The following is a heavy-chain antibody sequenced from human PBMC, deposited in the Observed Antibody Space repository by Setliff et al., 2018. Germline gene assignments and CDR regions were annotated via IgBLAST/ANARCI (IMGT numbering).Heavy chain of an antibody. J-gene: IGHJ4*02. CDR2: IKNKVNTFST. CDR3: ARVGYCDGPTCYPFDY. D-gene: IGHD2-2*01. Sequence: PGGSLRLSCAASGFTFGDHFMDWVRQPPGKGLEWVGRIKNKVNTFSTQYAASVNGRFSISRDDSKSSLYVQMNSLKSEDTAVYYCARVGYCDGPTCYPFDYWGPGTLVTVSS. V-gene: IGHV3-72*01. CDR1: GFTFGDHF.